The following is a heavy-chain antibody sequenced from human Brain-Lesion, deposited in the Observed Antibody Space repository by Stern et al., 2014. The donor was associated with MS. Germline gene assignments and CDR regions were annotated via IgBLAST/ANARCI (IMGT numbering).Heavy chain of an antibody. CDR3: ARDPRRGGLSGYYHGMDV. V-gene: IGHV4-4*02. D-gene: IGHD3-10*01. Sequence: QVQLQESGPGLVKPSGTLSLTCAVSGASISNTQWWTWVRQSPGKGLEWIGEIYQSGSANYNPSLRSAVTISGARAMNSVSLVLNPVTAADTAVYYCARDPRRGGLSGYYHGMDVWGQGTTVTVSS. J-gene: IGHJ6*02. CDR1: GASISNTQW. CDR2: IYQSGSA.